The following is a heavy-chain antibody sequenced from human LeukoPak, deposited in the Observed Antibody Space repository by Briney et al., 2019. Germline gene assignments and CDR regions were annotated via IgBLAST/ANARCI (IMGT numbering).Heavy chain of an antibody. D-gene: IGHD6-19*01. CDR2: ISGSGDSS. V-gene: IGHV3-23*01. CDR3: AKGGSGWFGYYFDF. J-gene: IGHJ4*02. CDR1: GFTFSSYA. Sequence: GGSLRLSCAASGFTFSSYAMSWVRQAPGKGLEWVSGISGSGDSSHYADSVKGRFTIFRDNSKNMLYLEMNSLRAEDTAVYYCAKGGSGWFGYYFDFWGQGTLVTVSS.